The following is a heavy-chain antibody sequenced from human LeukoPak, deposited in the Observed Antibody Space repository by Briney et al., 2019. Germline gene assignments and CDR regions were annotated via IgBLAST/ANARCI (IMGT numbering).Heavy chain of an antibody. D-gene: IGHD4-23*01. CDR3: ARGYGDNSGAFDI. Sequence: PSETLSLTCTVYGGSFSGYYWSWIRQPPGKGLEWIGEINHSGSTNYNPSLKSRVTISVDTSKNQFSLKLSSVTAADTAVYFCARGYGDNSGAFDIWGQVTLVTVSS. V-gene: IGHV4-34*01. CDR1: GGSFSGYY. J-gene: IGHJ3*02. CDR2: INHSGST.